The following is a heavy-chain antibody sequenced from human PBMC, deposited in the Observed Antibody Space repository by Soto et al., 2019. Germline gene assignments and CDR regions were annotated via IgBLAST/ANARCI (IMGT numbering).Heavy chain of an antibody. J-gene: IGHJ5*02. CDR1: GYTFINYY. V-gene: IGHV1-46*01. Sequence: QEQLVQPGAEVKEPGASVKVSCKASGYTFINYYIHWVRQAPGQGLEWMAIINPMGGSKNCAQEFQGRGTLTSDTSKSTVYMELSSLRFEDTALFYCARDLAAGDLWGQGTLVTVSS. D-gene: IGHD6-13*01. CDR2: INPMGGSK. CDR3: ARDLAAGDL.